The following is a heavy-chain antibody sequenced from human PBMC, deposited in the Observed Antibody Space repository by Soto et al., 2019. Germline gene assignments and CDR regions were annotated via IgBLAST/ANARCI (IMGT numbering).Heavy chain of an antibody. Sequence: QVQLQESGPGLVKPTQTLSLTCSVSGTSTSSGAFYWNWIRQSPGEGLEWIGDIYYTGSSNYNPSPENRVALSLATPDNQSCLKLSEMPAGDAAVYYWAGVVRGVTMKQYHGHDACCPGTTVNVSA. CDR2: IYYTGSS. D-gene: IGHD3-10*01. CDR3: AGVVRGVTMKQYHGHDA. CDR1: GTSTSSGAFY. J-gene: IGHJ5*02. V-gene: IGHV4-31*03.